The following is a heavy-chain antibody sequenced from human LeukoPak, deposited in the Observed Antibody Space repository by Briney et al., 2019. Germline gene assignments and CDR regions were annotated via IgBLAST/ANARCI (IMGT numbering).Heavy chain of an antibody. CDR2: IYYSGST. Sequence: SETLSLTCTVSGGSISSSSYYWGWIRQPPGKGLEWIGSIYYSGSTYYNPSLKSRVTISVDTSKNQFSLKLSSVTAADTAVYYCARVSSSWNAEYLQHWGQGTLVTVSS. J-gene: IGHJ1*01. CDR3: ARVSSSWNAEYLQH. D-gene: IGHD6-13*01. CDR1: GGSISSSSYY. V-gene: IGHV4-39*07.